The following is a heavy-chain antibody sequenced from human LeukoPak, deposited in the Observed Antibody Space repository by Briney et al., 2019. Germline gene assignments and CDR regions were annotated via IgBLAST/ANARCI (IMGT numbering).Heavy chain of an antibody. Sequence: PGGSLRLSCAASGFTFSSYWMSWVRQAPGKGLEWVSAISGSGGSTYYADSVKGRFTISRDNSKNTLYLQMNSLRAEDTAVYYCTKNSPRPSGWYGGENDYWGQGTLVTVSS. D-gene: IGHD6-19*01. CDR3: TKNSPRPSGWYGGENDY. J-gene: IGHJ4*02. CDR1: GFTFSSYW. V-gene: IGHV3-23*01. CDR2: ISGSGGST.